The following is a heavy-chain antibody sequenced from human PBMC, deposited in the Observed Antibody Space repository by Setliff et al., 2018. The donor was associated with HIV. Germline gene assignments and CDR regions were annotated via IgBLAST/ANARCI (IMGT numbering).Heavy chain of an antibody. V-gene: IGHV4-39*07. Sequence: PSETLSLTCTVSGGSINNNKYYWSWIRQPPGKGLEWTGSIYYSGKTYYNPSLKSRLTISQDTSTNQFSLKLSSVTAADTAVYYCARGRRSSGWYVYHWGQGTLVTVSS. CDR3: ARGRRSSGWYVYH. D-gene: IGHD6-19*01. CDR2: IYYSGKT. J-gene: IGHJ4*02. CDR1: GGSINNNKYY.